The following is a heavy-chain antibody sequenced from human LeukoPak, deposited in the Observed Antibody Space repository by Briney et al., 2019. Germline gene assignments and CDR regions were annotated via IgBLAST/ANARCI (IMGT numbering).Heavy chain of an antibody. CDR3: ARDAGYYYGSGSSSDY. Sequence: GGSLRLSCAASGFTFSSYSMNWVRQAPGKGLEWVSSISSSSYIYYADSMKGRFTISRDNAKNSLYLQMNSLRAEDTAVYYCARDAGYYYGSGSSSDYWGQGTLVTVSS. CDR2: ISSSSYI. D-gene: IGHD3-10*01. J-gene: IGHJ4*02. V-gene: IGHV3-21*01. CDR1: GFTFSSYS.